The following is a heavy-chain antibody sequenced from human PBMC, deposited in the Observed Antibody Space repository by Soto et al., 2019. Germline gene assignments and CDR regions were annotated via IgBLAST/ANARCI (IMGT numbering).Heavy chain of an antibody. V-gene: IGHV3-30-3*01. CDR3: ARGVMLNYDILTGYRSDYYYGMDV. J-gene: IGHJ6*02. CDR1: GFTFSSYA. CDR2: ISYDGSNK. D-gene: IGHD3-9*01. Sequence: GGSLRLSCAASGFTFSSYAMHWVRQAPGKGLEWVAVISYDGSNKYYADSVKGRFTISRDNSKNTLYLQMNSLRAEDTAVYYCARGVMLNYDILTGYRSDYYYGMDVWGQGTTVTVSS.